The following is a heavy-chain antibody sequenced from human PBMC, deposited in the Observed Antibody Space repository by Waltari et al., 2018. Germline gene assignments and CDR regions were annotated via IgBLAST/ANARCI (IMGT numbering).Heavy chain of an antibody. CDR3: ARDPRPRAVAGTVDY. CDR1: GYTFTGYY. CDR2: INPNSGGT. V-gene: IGHV1-2*02. D-gene: IGHD6-19*01. Sequence: QVQLVQSGAEVKKPGASVKVSCKASGYTFTGYYMHWVRQAPGQGLEWMGWINPNSGGTNYAQKFQGRVTMTRDTSISTAYMELSRLRSDDTAVYYCARDPRPRAVAGTVDYWGQGTLVTVSS. J-gene: IGHJ4*02.